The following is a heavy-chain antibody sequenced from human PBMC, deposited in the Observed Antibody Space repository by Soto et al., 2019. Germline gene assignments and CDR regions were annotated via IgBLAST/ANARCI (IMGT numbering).Heavy chain of an antibody. CDR3: ARMRLNYGADF. J-gene: IGHJ4*02. CDR1: GDSVNNGDCY. Sequence: QVQLQESGPGLVKPSQTLSLTCTISGDSVNNGDCYWTWIRQSPGKGLEWIGYIYHDRGTYYNPSLRSRLRLSLDISENQFSLKLASVTAADTAVYYCARMRLNYGADFWGQGIRVTVSS. D-gene: IGHD1-7*01. CDR2: IYHDRGT. V-gene: IGHV4-30-4*08.